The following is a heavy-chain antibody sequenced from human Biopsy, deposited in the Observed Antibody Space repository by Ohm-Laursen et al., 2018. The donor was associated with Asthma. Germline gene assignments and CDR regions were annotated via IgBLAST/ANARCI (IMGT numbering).Heavy chain of an antibody. CDR3: SRDTLGYYFDI. V-gene: IGHV3-30-3*01. CDR1: GRHFGSYN. CDR2: ITFDGSTQ. Sequence: SLRLSCTASGRHFGSYNMHWARQAPGKGLEWVAVITFDGSTQHYGDSVKGRFTISRDNSENMLYLQMNSLRAEDTAVYYCSRDTLGYYFDIWGQGTLVTVSS. D-gene: IGHD6-13*01. J-gene: IGHJ4*02.